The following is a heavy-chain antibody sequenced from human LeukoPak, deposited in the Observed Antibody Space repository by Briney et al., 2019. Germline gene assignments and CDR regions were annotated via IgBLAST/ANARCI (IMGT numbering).Heavy chain of an antibody. CDR3: ARETVGGYFDY. CDR1: GGSISSYY. Sequence: SETLSLTCTVSGGSISSYYWSWIRQPPGKGLKWIGYIYYSGSTNYNPSLKSRVTISVDTSKNQFSLKLSSVTAADTAVYYCARETVGGYFDYWGRGTLVTVSS. CDR2: IYYSGST. V-gene: IGHV4-59*01. D-gene: IGHD2-15*01. J-gene: IGHJ4*02.